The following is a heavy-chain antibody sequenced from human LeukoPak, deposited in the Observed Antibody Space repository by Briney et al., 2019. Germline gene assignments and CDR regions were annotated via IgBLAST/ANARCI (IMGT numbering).Heavy chain of an antibody. V-gene: IGHV1-69*02. D-gene: IGHD3-22*01. CDR1: GGTFSSYT. Sequence: SVKVSCKASGGTFSSYTISWVRQAPGQGLEWMGRIIPILGIANYAQKFQGRVTITADKSTSTAYMELSSLRSEDTAVYYCARGSSGSDYYYYGTDVWGQGTTVTVSS. CDR3: ARGSSGSDYYYYGTDV. J-gene: IGHJ6*02. CDR2: IIPILGIA.